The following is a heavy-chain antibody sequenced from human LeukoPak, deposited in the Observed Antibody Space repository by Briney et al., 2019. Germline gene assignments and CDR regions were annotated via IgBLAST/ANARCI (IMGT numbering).Heavy chain of an antibody. CDR2: MNPNSGNT. V-gene: IGHV1-8*03. CDR3: ARDRNFDWLFFDYYYYMDV. D-gene: IGHD3-9*01. Sequence: ASVKVSCKASGYTFTSYDINWVRQATGQGLEWMGWMNPNSGNTGYAQKFQGRVTITRNTSISTAYMELSSLRSEDTAVYYCARDRNFDWLFFDYYYYMDVWGKGTTVTISS. CDR1: GYTFTSYD. J-gene: IGHJ6*03.